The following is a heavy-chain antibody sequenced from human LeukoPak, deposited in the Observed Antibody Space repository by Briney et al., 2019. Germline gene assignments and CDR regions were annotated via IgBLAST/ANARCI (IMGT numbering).Heavy chain of an antibody. CDR2: ISSSGGT. D-gene: IGHD3-16*01. Sequence: PSETLSLTCTVSGGSIRSHYWSWVRQTPEKGLELIGYISSSGGTKYNASLKSRVSISMDTSMNQFSLKLTSVTAADTAVFYCARLLDWGPFDFWGQGTLVTVSS. CDR3: ARLLDWGPFDF. J-gene: IGHJ4*02. V-gene: IGHV4-4*09. CDR1: GGSIRSHY.